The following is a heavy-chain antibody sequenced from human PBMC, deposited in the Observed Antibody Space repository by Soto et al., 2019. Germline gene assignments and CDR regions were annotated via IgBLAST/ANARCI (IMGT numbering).Heavy chain of an antibody. V-gene: IGHV5-51*01. CDR2: IYPGDSDT. CDR1: GYSFTSYW. CDR3: ARPREAGKNYYGVDV. Sequence: GESLKISCKGAGYSFTSYWVGWVRQMPGKGLEWMGIIYPGDSDTRYSPSFQGQVTISADKSISTAYLQWSSLKASDTAMYYCARPREAGKNYYGVDVWGQGTTVTVSS. D-gene: IGHD6-19*01. J-gene: IGHJ6*02.